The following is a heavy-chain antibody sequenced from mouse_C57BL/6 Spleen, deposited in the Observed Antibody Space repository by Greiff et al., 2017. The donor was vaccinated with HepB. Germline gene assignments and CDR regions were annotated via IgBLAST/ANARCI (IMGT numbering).Heavy chain of an antibody. J-gene: IGHJ3*01. CDR3: ARSDGYAWFAY. CDR1: GFTFSDFY. D-gene: IGHD2-3*01. Sequence: EVKLMESGGGLVQSGRSLRLSCATSGFTFSDFYMEWVRQAPGKGLEWIAASRNKANDYTTEYSASVKGRFIVSRDTSQSILYLQMNALRAEDTAIYYCARSDGYAWFAYWGQGTLVTVSA. V-gene: IGHV7-1*01. CDR2: SRNKANDYTT.